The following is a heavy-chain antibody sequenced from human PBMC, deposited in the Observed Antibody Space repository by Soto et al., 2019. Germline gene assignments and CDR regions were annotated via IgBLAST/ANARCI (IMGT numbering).Heavy chain of an antibody. CDR1: GFTFSSYA. V-gene: IGHV3-23*01. D-gene: IGHD2-2*01. J-gene: IGHJ4*02. Sequence: EVQLLEPGGGLVQPGGSLRLSCEASGFTFSSYAMSWVRQAPGKGLEWVSAISGSGGSTYYADSVKGRFTVSRDNSKNTLYLQMNSLRAEDTAVYYCAKDGPTFDDIVGVPAASFDYWGQGTLVTVSS. CDR3: AKDGPTFDDIVGVPAASFDY. CDR2: ISGSGGST.